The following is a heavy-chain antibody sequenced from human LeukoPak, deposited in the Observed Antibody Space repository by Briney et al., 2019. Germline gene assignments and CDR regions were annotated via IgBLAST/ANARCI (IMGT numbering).Heavy chain of an antibody. CDR1: GFTFSSYD. Sequence: GGSLRLSCAASGFTFSSYDMSWVRQAPGKGPEWVSGISGSGGTTYYADSVKGRFTISRDNSKNTLYLQMNSLRADDTAVYYCAKRGAEVGATVAPGDYWGQGTLVTVSS. D-gene: IGHD1-26*01. CDR2: ISGSGGTT. CDR3: AKRGAEVGATVAPGDY. J-gene: IGHJ4*02. V-gene: IGHV3-23*01.